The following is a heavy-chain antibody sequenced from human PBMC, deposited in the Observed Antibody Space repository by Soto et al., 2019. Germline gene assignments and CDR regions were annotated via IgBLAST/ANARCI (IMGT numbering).Heavy chain of an antibody. J-gene: IGHJ4*02. D-gene: IGHD3-10*01. Sequence: GGSLRLSWAASGFTFRDHCRDWVRQAPGKGLEWVGRTRKKTNSYTTEYAASVKGRFTISRDDSKNSLYLQMNSLKTEDTAVYYCARVDAHYYFDYWGQGTLVTVSS. V-gene: IGHV3-72*01. CDR3: ARVDAHYYFDY. CDR1: GFTFRDHC. CDR2: TRKKTNSYTT.